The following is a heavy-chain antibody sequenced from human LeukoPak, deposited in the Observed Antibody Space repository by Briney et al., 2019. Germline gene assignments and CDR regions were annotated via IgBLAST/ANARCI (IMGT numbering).Heavy chain of an antibody. D-gene: IGHD6-13*01. V-gene: IGHV3-66*01. CDR1: GFTFSHAW. CDR2: LYSGGST. Sequence: PGGSLRLSCAASGFTFSHAWMSWVRQAPGKGLEWVSVLYSGGSTYYIDSVKGRFTISRDNSKNTLYLQMNSLRAEDTAVYYCARDEVAAAGTDYWGQGTLVTVSS. J-gene: IGHJ4*02. CDR3: ARDEVAAAGTDY.